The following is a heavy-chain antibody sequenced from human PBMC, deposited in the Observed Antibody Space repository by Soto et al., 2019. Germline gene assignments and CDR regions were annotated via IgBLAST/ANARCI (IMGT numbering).Heavy chain of an antibody. CDR1: GFTFSSYA. D-gene: IGHD2-15*01. Sequence: GGSLRLSCAASGFTFSSYAMHWVRQAPGKGLEWVAVISYDGSNKYYADSVKGRFTISRDNSKNTLYLQMNSLRAEDTAVYYCARLRIFDPYYYGMDVWGQGTTVTVSS. V-gene: IGHV3-30-3*01. CDR3: ARLRIFDPYYYGMDV. CDR2: ISYDGSNK. J-gene: IGHJ6*02.